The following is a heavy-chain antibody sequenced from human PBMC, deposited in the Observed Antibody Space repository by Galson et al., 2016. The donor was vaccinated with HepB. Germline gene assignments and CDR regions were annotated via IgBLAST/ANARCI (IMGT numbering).Heavy chain of an antibody. CDR3: ARSLGWYFDV. CDR2: VRHSSTYV. D-gene: IGHD6-6*01. V-gene: IGHV3-21*01. CDR1: GFTFDNYT. J-gene: IGHJ2*01. Sequence: SLRLSCAASGFTFDNYTMNWLRQAPGKGLEWVSSVRHSSTYVYYADSVEGRFTISRDNAKNSLYLEMNSLRVEDTAVFYCARSLGWYFDVWGRGTLVTVSS.